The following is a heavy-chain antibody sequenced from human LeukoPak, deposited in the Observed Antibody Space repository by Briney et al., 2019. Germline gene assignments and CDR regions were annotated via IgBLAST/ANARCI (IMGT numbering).Heavy chain of an antibody. D-gene: IGHD3-22*01. CDR2: INSDGSRI. CDR1: GITFSNYW. CDR3: ASSPVITRD. J-gene: IGHJ4*02. V-gene: IGHV3-74*01. Sequence: GSLRLSCAASGITFSNYWMHWVRQAPGKGLECVSRINSDGSRITYADSVKGRFTISRDNAKNTLYLQMNSLRVEDTAVYYCASSPVITRDWGQGTLVTVSS.